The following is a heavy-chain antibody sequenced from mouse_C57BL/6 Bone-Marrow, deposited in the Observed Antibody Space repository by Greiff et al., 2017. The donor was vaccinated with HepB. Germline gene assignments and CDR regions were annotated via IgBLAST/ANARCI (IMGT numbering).Heavy chain of an antibody. V-gene: IGHV1-19*01. J-gene: IGHJ1*03. CDR1: GYTFTDYY. CDR3: AYYYGGGWYFDV. D-gene: IGHD1-1*01. Sequence: VQLQQSGPVLVKPGASVKMSCKASGYTFTDYYMNWVKQSHGKSLEWIGVINPYNGGTSYNQKFKGKATLTVDKSSSTAYMELNSLTSEDSAVYYCAYYYGGGWYFDVWGTGTTVTVSS. CDR2: INPYNGGT.